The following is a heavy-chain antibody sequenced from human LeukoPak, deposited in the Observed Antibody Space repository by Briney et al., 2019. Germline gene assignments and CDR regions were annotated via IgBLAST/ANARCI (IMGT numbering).Heavy chain of an antibody. CDR3: ARDYHPYYYDSSGYYTLCY. Sequence: ASVKVSCKASGYTFTGYYMHWVRQAPGQGLEWMGIINPSGGSTSYAQKFQGRVTMTRDTSTSTVYMELSSLRSEDTAVYYCARDYHPYYYDSSGYYTLCYWGQGTLVTVSS. V-gene: IGHV1-46*01. CDR1: GYTFTGYY. D-gene: IGHD3-22*01. CDR2: INPSGGST. J-gene: IGHJ4*02.